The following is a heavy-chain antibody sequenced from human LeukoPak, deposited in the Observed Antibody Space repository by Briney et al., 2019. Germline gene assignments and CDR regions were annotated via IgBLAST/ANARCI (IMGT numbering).Heavy chain of an antibody. Sequence: SETLSLTCSVSGYSISSGFYWGWIRQPPGKGLEWIGSIFHSGSTHYNPSLKSRVTISVDTSKNQFSLNLRSVTAADTAVYYCARANYYDTSGYSRGAFDIWGQGTMVTVSS. CDR3: ARANYYDTSGYSRGAFDI. V-gene: IGHV4-38-2*02. D-gene: IGHD3-22*01. CDR1: GYSISSGFY. J-gene: IGHJ3*02. CDR2: IFHSGST.